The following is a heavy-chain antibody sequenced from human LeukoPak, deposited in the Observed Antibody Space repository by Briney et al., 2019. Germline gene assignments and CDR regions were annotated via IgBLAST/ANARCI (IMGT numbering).Heavy chain of an antibody. Sequence: ASVKVSCKPSGYTFTGYYMHCVRQAPGQGREWMGWINPNSGGTNYAQKFQGRVTMTRDTSISTAYMELSRLRSDDTAVYYCCGSSLAGSDGMDVWGQGTTVTVSS. V-gene: IGHV1-2*02. CDR1: GYTFTGYY. D-gene: IGHD6-19*01. J-gene: IGHJ6*02. CDR2: INPNSGGT. CDR3: CGSSLAGSDGMDV.